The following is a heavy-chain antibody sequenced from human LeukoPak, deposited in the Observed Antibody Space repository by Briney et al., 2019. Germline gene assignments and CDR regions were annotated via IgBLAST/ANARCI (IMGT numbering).Heavy chain of an antibody. D-gene: IGHD2-21*02. V-gene: IGHV5-51*01. J-gene: IGHJ1*01. CDR3: ARLAYCGGDCYRTTRGYFQH. CDR1: GYSFTSYW. Sequence: GESLKISCKGSGYSFTSYWIGWVRQMPGKGLEWMGIIYPGDSDTKYSPSFQGQVTISADKSINTVYLQWSSLKASDTAMYYCARLAYCGGDCYRTTRGYFQHWGQGTLVTVSS. CDR2: IYPGDSDT.